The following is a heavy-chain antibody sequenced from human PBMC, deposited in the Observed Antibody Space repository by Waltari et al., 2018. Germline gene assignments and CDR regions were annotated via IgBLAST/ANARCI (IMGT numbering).Heavy chain of an antibody. V-gene: IGHV1-69-2*01. D-gene: IGHD3-22*01. CDR2: VDPEDGET. CDR3: ATEPRAYDSSGSTGAFDI. J-gene: IGHJ3*02. CDR1: GYTFTDYY. Sequence: EVQLVQSGAEVKKPGATVKISCKASGYTFTDYYMHWVQQAPGKGLEWMGRVDPEDGETIYAEKVQGRVTITADTATDTAYMELSSLRSEDTAVYYCATEPRAYDSSGSTGAFDIWGQGTMVTVSS.